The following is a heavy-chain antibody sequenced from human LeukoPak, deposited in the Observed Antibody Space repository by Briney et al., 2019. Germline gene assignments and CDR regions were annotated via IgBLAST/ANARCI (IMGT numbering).Heavy chain of an antibody. Sequence: GGSLRLSCAASEFTFSSYGMSWVRQAPGKGLEWVSAISGSGGSTYYADSVKGRFTISRDNSKNSLYLQMNSLRAEDTAVYYCAREERDGYNYYWYFDLWGRGTLVTVSS. CDR1: EFTFSSYG. D-gene: IGHD5-24*01. V-gene: IGHV3-23*01. J-gene: IGHJ2*01. CDR2: ISGSGGST. CDR3: AREERDGYNYYWYFDL.